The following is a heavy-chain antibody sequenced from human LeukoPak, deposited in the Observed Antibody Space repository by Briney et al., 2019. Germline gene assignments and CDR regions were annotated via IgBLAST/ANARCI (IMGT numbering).Heavy chain of an antibody. D-gene: IGHD3-9*01. CDR2: TYYRSKWYN. Sequence: SQTLSLTCAISGDSVSSNNGAWNWIRQSPSRGLEWLGRTYYRSKWYNDYAGSLVSRITISPDTSKNQFSLQLYSVTPEDTAVYYCARDVGTTGWHTFDYWGQGTLVTVSS. CDR3: ARDVGTTGWHTFDY. V-gene: IGHV6-1*01. CDR1: GDSVSSNNGA. J-gene: IGHJ4*02.